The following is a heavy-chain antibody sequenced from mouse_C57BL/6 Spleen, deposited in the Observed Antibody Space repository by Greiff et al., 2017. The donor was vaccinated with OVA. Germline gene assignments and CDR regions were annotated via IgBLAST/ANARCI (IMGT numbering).Heavy chain of an antibody. CDR3: ARIIYYYAMDY. CDR1: GYTFTDYY. D-gene: IGHD1-3*01. CDR2: INPNNGGT. J-gene: IGHJ4*01. V-gene: IGHV1-26*01. Sequence: VQLQQSGPELVKPGASVKISCKASGYTFTDYYMNWVKQSHGKSLEWIGDINPNNGGTSYNQKFKGKATLTVDKSSSTAYMELRSLTSEDSAVYYCARIIYYYAMDYGGQGTSVTVSA.